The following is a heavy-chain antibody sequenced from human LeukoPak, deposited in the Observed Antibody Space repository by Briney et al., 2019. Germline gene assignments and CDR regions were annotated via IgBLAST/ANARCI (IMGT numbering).Heavy chain of an antibody. V-gene: IGHV4-39*07. J-gene: IGHJ4*02. CDR3: ARTSPYYGSGSYYYY. CDR1: GGSININNHY. D-gene: IGHD3-10*01. CDR2: IYFTGTT. Sequence: SETLSLTCTVSGGSININNHYWGWIRQPPGKGLEWIGSIYFTGTTYYNPSLKSRITISVDTSKNQFSLKLTSVTAADTAVYYCARTSPYYGSGSYYYYWGQGTLVTVSS.